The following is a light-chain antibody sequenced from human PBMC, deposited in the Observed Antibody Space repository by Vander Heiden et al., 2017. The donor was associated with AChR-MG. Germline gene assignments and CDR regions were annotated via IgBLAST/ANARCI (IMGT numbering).Light chain of an antibody. Sequence: DIVMTQYPDTLAVSLGETATINCKSSQTLFFTSSNKDYLSWYQQKPGQPPRLLIYWASTRESGVPDRFSGSGSGTDFTLTINDVRAEDVAVYYCQQDDSAPWTFGQGTRVEIK. J-gene: IGKJ1*01. CDR3: QQDDSAPWT. CDR1: QTLFFTSSNKDY. CDR2: WAS. V-gene: IGKV4-1*01.